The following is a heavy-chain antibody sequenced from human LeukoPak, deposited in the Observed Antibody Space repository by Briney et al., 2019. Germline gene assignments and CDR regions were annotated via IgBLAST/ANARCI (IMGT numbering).Heavy chain of an antibody. CDR3: ARDSYYDILTGYLRYFDY. J-gene: IGHJ4*02. Sequence: GGSLRLSCAASGFTFSRHRMHWVRQAPGKGLVWVSRINSDGSSISYADSVKGRFTISRDNAKNSLYLQMNSLRAEDTAVYYCARDSYYDILTGYLRYFDYWGQGTLVTVSS. D-gene: IGHD3-9*01. CDR2: INSDGSSI. CDR1: GFTFSRHR. V-gene: IGHV3-74*01.